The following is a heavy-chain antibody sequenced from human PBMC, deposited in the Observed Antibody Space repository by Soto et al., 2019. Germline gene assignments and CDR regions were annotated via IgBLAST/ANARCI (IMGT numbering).Heavy chain of an antibody. CDR1: GYPFPSSD. CDR3: VLLWFGESPYYYYGMDV. CDR2: MNPNSGNT. D-gene: IGHD3-10*01. Sequence: ASVKVSCKASGYPFPSSDINWVRQATGQGLEWMGWMNPNSGNTGYAQKFQGRVTMTRNTSINTAYMELSSLRSEDTAVYYCVLLWFGESPYYYYGMDVWGQGTTVTVSS. V-gene: IGHV1-8*01. J-gene: IGHJ6*02.